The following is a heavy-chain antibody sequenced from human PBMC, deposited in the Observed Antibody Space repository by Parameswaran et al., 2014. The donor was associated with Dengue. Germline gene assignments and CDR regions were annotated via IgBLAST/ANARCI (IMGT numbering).Heavy chain of an antibody. D-gene: IGHD3-10*01. CDR3: GAGRGTHDY. CDR2: IYYSGST. V-gene: IGHV4-31*02. Sequence: PGKGLEWIGYIYYSGSTYYNPSLKSRVTISVDTSKNQFSLKLSSVTAADTAVSSFGAGRGTHDYWGQGTLVTVSS. J-gene: IGHJ4*02.